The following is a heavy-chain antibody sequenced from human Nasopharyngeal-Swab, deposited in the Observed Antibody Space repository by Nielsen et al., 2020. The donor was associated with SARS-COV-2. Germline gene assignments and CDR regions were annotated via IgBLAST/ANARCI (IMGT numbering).Heavy chain of an antibody. CDR3: AKGLRNWFDP. CDR2: IYSGGSST. CDR1: GFTFSSYA. V-gene: IGHV3-23*03. J-gene: IGHJ5*02. Sequence: GESLKISCAASGFTFSSYAMSWVRQAPGKGLEWVSVIYSGGSSTYYADSVKGRFTISRDNSKNTLYRQMNSLRAEDTAVYYCAKGLRNWFDPWGQGTLVTVSS.